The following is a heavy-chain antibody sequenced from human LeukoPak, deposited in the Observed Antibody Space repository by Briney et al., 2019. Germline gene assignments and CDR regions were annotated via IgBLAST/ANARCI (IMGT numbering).Heavy chain of an antibody. CDR3: AREGSYDILTGYYNYFDY. D-gene: IGHD3-9*01. CDR2: IYYSGST. CDR1: GGSISSYY. Sequence: SETLSLTCTVSGGSISSYYWSWIRQPPGKGLEWIGYIYYSGSTNYNPSLKSRVTISVDTSRNQFSLKLSSVTAADTAVYYCAREGSYDILTGYYNYFDYWGQGTLVTVSS. J-gene: IGHJ4*02. V-gene: IGHV4-59*01.